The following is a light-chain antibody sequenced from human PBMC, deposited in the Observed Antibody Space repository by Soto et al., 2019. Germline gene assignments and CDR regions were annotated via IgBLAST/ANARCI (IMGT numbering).Light chain of an antibody. CDR2: DVT. CDR1: SSDVGAHNY. J-gene: IGLJ1*01. CDR3: SSLAGGNIREV. Sequence: QSALTQPPSASGSPGQSVTISCTGTSSDVGAHNYVSWYQQHPGKAPKLLIYDVTKRPSGVPDRFSGSKSGNTASLTVSGLQAEDEAYYYCSSLAGGNIREVFGTGTKVTVL. V-gene: IGLV2-8*01.